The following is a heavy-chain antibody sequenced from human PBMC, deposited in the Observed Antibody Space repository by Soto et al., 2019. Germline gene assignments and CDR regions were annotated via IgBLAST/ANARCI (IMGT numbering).Heavy chain of an antibody. V-gene: IGHV3-23*01. J-gene: IGHJ6*02. CDR2: ISGSGGST. CDR1: GFTFSSYA. CDR3: ATGQGFYYYYGMDV. Sequence: EVPLLESGGGLVQPGGSLRLSCAASGFTFSSYAMSWVRQAPGKGLEWVSAISGSGGSTSYADSVKGRFTISRDNSXNTMYLRMNSLRAEDTAVYYCATGQGFYYYYGMDVWGQGTTVTVSS.